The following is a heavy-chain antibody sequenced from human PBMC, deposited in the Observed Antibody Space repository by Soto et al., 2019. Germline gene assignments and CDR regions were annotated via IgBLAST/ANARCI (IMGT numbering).Heavy chain of an antibody. J-gene: IGHJ6*02. D-gene: IGHD6-13*01. CDR2: IYYRGST. V-gene: IGHV4-59*01. CDR1: DGSISGYY. Sequence: SETLSLTCTVSDGSISGYYWSWFRQSPGKGLEYIGYIYYRGSTNYNPSLKSRVTMSVDTSRNQFSLKVNSVTAADTAVYYCARQQLLPFYYALDVWGQGTTVTVSS. CDR3: ARQQLLPFYYALDV.